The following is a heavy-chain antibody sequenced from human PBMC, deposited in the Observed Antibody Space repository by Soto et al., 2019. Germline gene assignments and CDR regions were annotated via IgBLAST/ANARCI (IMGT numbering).Heavy chain of an antibody. CDR3: ANYDNSGFGFWG. CDR1: VASMSVYY. CDR2: TYHRGTT. D-gene: IGHD3-22*01. V-gene: IGHV4-59*13. Sequence: PAETLSITGTVSVASMSVYYLSWIRQPPVKGLEWIGFTYHRGTTNYNPSLKSRVTIVVDTSKNQFSLRLRSVTAADTAVYYCANYDNSGFGFWGWGQGTLVTVSS. J-gene: IGHJ4*02.